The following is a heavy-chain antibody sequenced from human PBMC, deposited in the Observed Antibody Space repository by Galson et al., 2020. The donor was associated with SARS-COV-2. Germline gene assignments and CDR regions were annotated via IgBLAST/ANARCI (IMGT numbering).Heavy chain of an antibody. CDR2: TNPDGSST. D-gene: IGHD3-22*01. J-gene: IGHJ4*02. CDR3: AREKYYYDSSAYYSHFDY. Sequence: TGGLLRLSCAASGFTFRRYWMHWVRQIPGKGLVWVSRTNPDGSSTSYADTVKGRLTISRDNAKNTLYLQMNSLRAEDTALYYCAREKYYYDSSAYYSHFDYWCQGTLVTVSS. CDR1: GFTFRRYW. V-gene: IGHV3-74*01.